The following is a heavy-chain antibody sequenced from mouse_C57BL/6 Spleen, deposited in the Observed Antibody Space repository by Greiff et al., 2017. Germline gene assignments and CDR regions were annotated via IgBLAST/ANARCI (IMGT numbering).Heavy chain of an antibody. V-gene: IGHV1-9*01. CDR1: GYTFTGYW. CDR3: ARGTTVVAGYAMDY. Sequence: VKLQESGAELMKPGASVQLSCKATGYTFTGYWIEWVKQRPGHGLEWIGEILPGSGSTNYNEKFKGKATFTADTSSNTAYTQLSSLTTEDSAIYYCARGTTVVAGYAMDYWGQGTSVTVSS. CDR2: ILPGSGST. J-gene: IGHJ4*01. D-gene: IGHD1-1*01.